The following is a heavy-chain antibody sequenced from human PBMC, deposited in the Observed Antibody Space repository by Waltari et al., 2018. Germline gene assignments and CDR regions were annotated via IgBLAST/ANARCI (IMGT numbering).Heavy chain of an antibody. D-gene: IGHD6-19*01. J-gene: IGHJ4*02. CDR1: GYYISSGYF. V-gene: IGHV4-38-2*02. Sequence: QVQLQESGPGLVKPSETLSLTCAVSGYYISSGYFWGWIRQPPGKGLEWIGSIYHSGSTDYNPSLKSRVTISVDTSKNQFSLKLSSVAAADTAVYYCARDLRAVALYYFDHWGQGTLVTVSS. CDR2: IYHSGST. CDR3: ARDLRAVALYYFDH.